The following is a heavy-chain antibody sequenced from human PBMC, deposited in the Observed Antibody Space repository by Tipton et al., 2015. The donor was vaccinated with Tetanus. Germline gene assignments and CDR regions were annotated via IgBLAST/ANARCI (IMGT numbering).Heavy chain of an antibody. J-gene: IGHJ3*01. D-gene: IGHD2-2*01. Sequence: LRLSCQGSGFNFGDFNMNWIRQPPGKGLEWIAYIFHSGSTNYSPSLKSRVAISMDTSKNQISLKLSSVTAADTAVYYCARRSYCSSSRCFDAFDLWGQGTMVTVSS. CDR1: GFNFGDFN. V-gene: IGHV4-59*01. CDR3: ARRSYCSSSRCFDAFDL. CDR2: IFHSGST.